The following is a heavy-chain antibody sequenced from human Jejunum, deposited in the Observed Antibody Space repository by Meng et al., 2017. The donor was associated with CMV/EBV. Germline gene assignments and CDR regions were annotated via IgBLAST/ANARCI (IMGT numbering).Heavy chain of an antibody. CDR2: ISFNGKNK. CDR3: ERQKGYFDSTMAYFDS. Sequence: FTFTNYAMGWVRQAASKGLECVAIISFNGKNKYYAESMKGRFTVTRNDSKHTVYMSVRSLRPEDPAVYYCERQKGYFDSTMAYFDSWGQGPPVPFSS. D-gene: IGHD3-9*01. CDR1: FTFTNYA. V-gene: IGHV3-30*03. J-gene: IGHJ4*02.